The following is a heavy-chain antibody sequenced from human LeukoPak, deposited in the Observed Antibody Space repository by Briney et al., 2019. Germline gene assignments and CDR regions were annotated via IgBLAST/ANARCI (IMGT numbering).Heavy chain of an antibody. V-gene: IGHV3-48*03. CDR3: ARVEARYPSGSYPY. Sequence: PGGSLRLSCAASGFTYSSYEMNWVRQAPGKGLEWLSYIGASGNTRYYADSVKGRFTISRDNAKNSLSLQMNSLRAEDTALYYCARVEARYPSGSYPYWGQGTLVAVSS. CDR2: IGASGNTR. J-gene: IGHJ4*02. D-gene: IGHD3-10*01. CDR1: GFTYSSYE.